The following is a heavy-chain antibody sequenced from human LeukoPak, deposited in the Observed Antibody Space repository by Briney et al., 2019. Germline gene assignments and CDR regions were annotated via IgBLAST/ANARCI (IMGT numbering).Heavy chain of an antibody. CDR2: IRYDGIHE. J-gene: IGHJ4*02. Sequence: GGSLRLSCASSGFTFSSYGFHWVRQAPGKGLEWVAFIRYDGIHEFYADSVKGRFTISRDNSKNTLFLQMNSLRTEDAAVYYCAKDRQDYGAHWGQGALVTVSS. D-gene: IGHD4/OR15-4a*01. CDR1: GFTFSSYG. V-gene: IGHV3-30*02. CDR3: AKDRQDYGAH.